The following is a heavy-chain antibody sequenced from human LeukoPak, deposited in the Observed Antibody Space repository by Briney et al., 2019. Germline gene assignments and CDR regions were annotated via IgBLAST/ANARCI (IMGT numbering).Heavy chain of an antibody. CDR2: ISWSSGSI. CDR1: GFTFDDYA. D-gene: IGHD2-15*01. V-gene: IGHV3-9*01. CDR3: AKDVYCSGGSCYAFDY. Sequence: GRSLRLSCAASGFTFDDYAMHWVRQAPGKGLEWVSGISWSSGSIGYADSVKGRFTISRDNAKNSLYLQMNSLRAEDTALYYCAKDVYCSGGSCYAFDYWGQGTLVTVSS. J-gene: IGHJ4*02.